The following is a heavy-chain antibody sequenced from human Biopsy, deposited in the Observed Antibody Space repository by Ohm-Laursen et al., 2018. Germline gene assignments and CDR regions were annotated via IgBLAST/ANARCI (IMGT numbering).Heavy chain of an antibody. D-gene: IGHD2-21*01. CDR3: EIDRVPRRGVMPVYYYGMDV. CDR2: IYNTERT. V-gene: IGHV4-61*01. Sequence: VTLSLTWSVSGGSVSSSNYYWNWIRQTPGKGLEWIGFIYNTERTNYNPSLNSRVTISLDTSKDLFSLELSSVIPSDTAVYYCEIDRVPRRGVMPVYYYGMDVWGQGSTVTVSS. J-gene: IGHJ6*02. CDR1: GGSVSSSNYY.